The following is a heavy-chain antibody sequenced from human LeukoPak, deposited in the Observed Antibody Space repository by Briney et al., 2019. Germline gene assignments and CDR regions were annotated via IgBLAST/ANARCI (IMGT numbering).Heavy chain of an antibody. D-gene: IGHD3-10*01. J-gene: IGHJ6*03. CDR2: MNPQSGNT. V-gene: IGHV1-8*03. CDR3: ARNNYYGSIYYYYYMDV. CDR1: GYMFTNYD. Sequence: ASVKVSCKASGYMFTNYDINWVRQATGQGLEWMGWMNPQSGNTGYAQKFRGRVTITRDTSITTAYMELSSLRSEDTAVYYCARNNYYGSIYYYYYMDVWGKGTTVTVSS.